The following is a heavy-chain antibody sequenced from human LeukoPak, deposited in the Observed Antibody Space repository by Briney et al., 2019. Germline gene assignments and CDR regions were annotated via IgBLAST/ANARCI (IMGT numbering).Heavy chain of an antibody. CDR2: IWYDGRKE. D-gene: IGHD6-13*01. V-gene: IGHV3-33*01. Sequence: GGSLRLPCAASGFTFTSYGMHWVRQAPGKGLEWVALIWYDGRKEYYADSVKGRFTISRDDSRNTLYLQMNGLRAEDTAVYYCARLGSSWSSDYWGQGTLVTVSS. J-gene: IGHJ4*02. CDR1: GFTFTSYG. CDR3: ARLGSSWSSDY.